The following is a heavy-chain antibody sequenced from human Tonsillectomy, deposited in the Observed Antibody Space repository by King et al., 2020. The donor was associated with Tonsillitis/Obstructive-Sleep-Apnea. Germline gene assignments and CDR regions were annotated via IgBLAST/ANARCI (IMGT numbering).Heavy chain of an antibody. D-gene: IGHD3-10*01. CDR3: ASSDDETRPKGGPYYYDMDV. J-gene: IGHJ6*02. CDR2: INPNSGGA. V-gene: IGHV1-2*02. CDR1: GYTFTGYY. Sequence: QLVQSGAEVKKPGASVKVSCKASGYTFTGYYMHWVRQAPGQGLEWMGWINPNSGGAYYAQQFQGRVTMTRDTSISTAYMELGGLRSDDTAGYYCASSDDETRPKGGPYYYDMDVGGQGTTVTVSS.